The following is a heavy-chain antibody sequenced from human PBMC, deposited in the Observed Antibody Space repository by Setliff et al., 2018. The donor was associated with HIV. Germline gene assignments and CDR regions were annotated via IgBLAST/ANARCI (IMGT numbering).Heavy chain of an antibody. CDR3: AREQGSRGAFDI. D-gene: IGHD3-10*01. CDR1: GFTFSSYW. CDR2: INSDGSST. Sequence: PGGSLRLSCAASGFTFSSYWMHWVRQAPGKGLVWVSRINSDGSSTSYADSVKGRFTISRDNAKNTLYLQMNSLRAEDTAVYYCAREQGSRGAFDIWGQGTMVTVSS. J-gene: IGHJ3*02. V-gene: IGHV3-74*01.